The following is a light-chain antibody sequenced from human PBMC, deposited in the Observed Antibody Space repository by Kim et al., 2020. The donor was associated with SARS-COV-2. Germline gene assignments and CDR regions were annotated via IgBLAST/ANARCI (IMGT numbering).Light chain of an antibody. J-gene: IGLJ2*01. Sequence: VSVSPGQTASITCSGDQLGNKYVCWYQQRPGQSPVLVIYQDKTRPSGIPERFSGSNSGNTATLTISGTQAMDEADYYCQAWDTTVVFGGGTQLTVL. V-gene: IGLV3-1*01. CDR2: QDK. CDR1: QLGNKY. CDR3: QAWDTTVV.